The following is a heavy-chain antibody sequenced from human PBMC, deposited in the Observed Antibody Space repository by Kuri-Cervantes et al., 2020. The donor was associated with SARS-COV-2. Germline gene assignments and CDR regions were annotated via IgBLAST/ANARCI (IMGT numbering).Heavy chain of an antibody. Sequence: GGSLRLSCAAAGFTFSSYSMSWVCQAPGKGLEWVSAISGSGGSTYYADSVKGRFTISRDNSKNTLYLQMNSLRAEDTAVYYCAKLLPAAREYYFDYWGQGTLVTVSS. CDR2: ISGSGGST. J-gene: IGHJ4*02. V-gene: IGHV3-23*01. CDR1: GFTFSSYS. CDR3: AKLLPAAREYYFDY. D-gene: IGHD2-2*01.